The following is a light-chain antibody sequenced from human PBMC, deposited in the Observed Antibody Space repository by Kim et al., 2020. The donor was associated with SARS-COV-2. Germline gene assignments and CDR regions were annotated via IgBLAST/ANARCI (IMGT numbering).Light chain of an antibody. Sequence: SYELTQPPSVSVAPGQTARITCGGNNIGGHSVHWYQQKPGQAPVLVIYYDSDRPSGIPERFSGSKAANTATLTISRVEAGDEADYYCQVWDTGTDDYVFGTGTKLTVL. V-gene: IGLV3-21*01. J-gene: IGLJ1*01. CDR2: YDS. CDR3: QVWDTGTDDYV. CDR1: NIGGHS.